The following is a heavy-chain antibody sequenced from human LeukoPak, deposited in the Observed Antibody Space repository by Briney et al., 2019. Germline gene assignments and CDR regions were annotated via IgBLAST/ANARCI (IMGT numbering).Heavy chain of an antibody. CDR3: AGNYEGQGVVAAH. CDR1: GHPFYKYG. D-gene: IGHD3-16*01. J-gene: IGHJ4*02. Sequence: ASVKVSCKVSGHPFYKYGINWVRQAPGQGLEWLGWVSVYNGNTNNVQTLQGRLTMTTDVSTSAAYMELRSLRSDDTAVYYCAGNYEGQGVVAAHWGQGTLVTVSS. V-gene: IGHV1-18*01. CDR2: VSVYNGNT.